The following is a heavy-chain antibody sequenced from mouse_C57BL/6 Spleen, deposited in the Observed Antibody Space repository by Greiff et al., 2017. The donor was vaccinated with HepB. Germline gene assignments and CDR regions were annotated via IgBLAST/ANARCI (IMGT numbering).Heavy chain of an antibody. CDR3: ARDYYGSRFAY. CDR1: GYSITSGYD. CDR2: ISYSGST. D-gene: IGHD1-1*01. Sequence: EVKLMESGPGMVKPSQSLSLTCTVTGYSITSGYDWHWIRHFPGNKLEWMGYISYSGSTNYNPSLKSRISITHDTSKNHFFLKLNSVTTEDTATYYCARDYYGSRFAYWGQGTLVTVSA. J-gene: IGHJ3*01. V-gene: IGHV3-1*01.